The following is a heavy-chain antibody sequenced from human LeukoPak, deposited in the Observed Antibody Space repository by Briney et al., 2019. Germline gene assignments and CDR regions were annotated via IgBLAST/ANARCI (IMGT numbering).Heavy chain of an antibody. CDR1: GFTFSSYS. CDR3: ARGRFSLGDAGLVVILWYFDY. CDR2: LGYTSGYI. Sequence: GGSLRLSCAASGFTFSSYSMNWVRPAPGKGLEWVSSLGYTSGYIYFADSVKGRFTISRDNAENSLHLQMNSLRAEDTAVYYCARGRFSLGDAGLVVILWYFDYWGQGTLVTVSS. J-gene: IGHJ4*02. V-gene: IGHV3-21*01. D-gene: IGHD3-22*01.